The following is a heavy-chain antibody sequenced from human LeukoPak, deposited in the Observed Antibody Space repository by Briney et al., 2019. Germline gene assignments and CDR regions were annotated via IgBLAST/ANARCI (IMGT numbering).Heavy chain of an antibody. Sequence: GGSLRLSCAASGFTFSSYAMHWVRQAPGKGLEYVSAISSNGGSTYYANSVKGRLTISRDNSKNTLYLQMGSLRAEDMAVYYCARVADGSYPFDAFDIWGQGTMVTVSS. D-gene: IGHD1-26*01. CDR1: GFTFSSYA. J-gene: IGHJ3*02. CDR2: ISSNGGST. V-gene: IGHV3-64*01. CDR3: ARVADGSYPFDAFDI.